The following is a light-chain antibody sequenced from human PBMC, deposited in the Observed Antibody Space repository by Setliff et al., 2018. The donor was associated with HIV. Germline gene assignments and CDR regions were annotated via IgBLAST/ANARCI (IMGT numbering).Light chain of an antibody. J-gene: IGLJ1*01. CDR2: EVS. V-gene: IGLV2-14*01. CDR1: SSDVGGYNY. Sequence: QCALTQPASVSGSPGQSITISCTGTSSDVGGYNYVSWYQQHPGKAPKLMIHEVSIRPSGVSSRFSGSKSGNTASLTISGLQAEDEADYFCSSYTSTSAAVFGTGTKVTVL. CDR3: SSYTSTSAAV.